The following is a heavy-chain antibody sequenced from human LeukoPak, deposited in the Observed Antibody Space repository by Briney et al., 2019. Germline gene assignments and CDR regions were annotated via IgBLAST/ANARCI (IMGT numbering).Heavy chain of an antibody. J-gene: IGHJ4*02. CDR3: ARHLRVGRIAPFDF. Sequence: GESLKISCEGSGYWFTSYWIGWVRQMPGKGLEGMGVIYPGDSDTIYSPSFQGQVTISVDKSMRTAYLQWSSLKASDTAIYYCARHLRVGRIAPFDFWGQGTLVTVSS. D-gene: IGHD1-26*01. V-gene: IGHV5-51*01. CDR2: IYPGDSDT. CDR1: GYWFTSYW.